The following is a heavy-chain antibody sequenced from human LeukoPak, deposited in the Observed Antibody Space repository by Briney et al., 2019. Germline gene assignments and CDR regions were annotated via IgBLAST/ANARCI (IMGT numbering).Heavy chain of an antibody. CDR3: AREEGYDSNTY. Sequence: GGSLRLSCAASGFTVSSNYMSWVRQAPGKGLEWVSVIYSGGSTYYADSVKGRFTISRDKSKNTLYLQMKSLRAEDTAVYYCAREEGYDSNTYWGQGTLVTVSS. CDR2: IYSGGST. D-gene: IGHD3-22*01. J-gene: IGHJ4*02. V-gene: IGHV3-53*01. CDR1: GFTVSSNY.